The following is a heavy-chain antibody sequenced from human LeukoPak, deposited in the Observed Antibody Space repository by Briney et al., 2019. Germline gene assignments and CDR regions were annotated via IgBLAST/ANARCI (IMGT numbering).Heavy chain of an antibody. J-gene: IGHJ4*02. CDR3: ARDLLPSGWSDFGGN. CDR1: GFNFRTYG. V-gene: IGHV3-21*01. D-gene: IGHD6-19*01. CDR2: ISSSSSYI. Sequence: PGGSLRLSCAASGFNFRTYGMHWVRQAPGKGLEWVSSISSSSSYIYYADSVKGRFTISRDNAKNSLYLQMNSLRVEDTAVYYCARDLLPSGWSDFGGNWGQGTLVTVSS.